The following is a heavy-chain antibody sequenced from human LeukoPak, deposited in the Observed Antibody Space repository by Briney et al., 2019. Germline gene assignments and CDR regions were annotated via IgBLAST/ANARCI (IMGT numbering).Heavy chain of an antibody. D-gene: IGHD3-9*01. CDR3: ARRNYDILTGYYNGGYYSYYYMAV. CDR1: GGSISGNS. Sequence: PSETLSPTCTVSGGSISGNSWSWIRQPPGKGLEWIGYIYTDGSSDYNPSLKSRVTISVDTSKNQFSLKLSSVTAADTAVYYCARRNYDILTGYYNGGYYSYYYMAVWGKGATVTVSS. V-gene: IGHV4-4*09. CDR2: IYTDGSS. J-gene: IGHJ6*03.